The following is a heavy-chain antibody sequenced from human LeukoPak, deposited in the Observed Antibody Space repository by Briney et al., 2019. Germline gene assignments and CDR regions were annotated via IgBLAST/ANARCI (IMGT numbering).Heavy chain of an antibody. CDR3: ARARSWYYYGMDV. CDR2: INPNSGGT. Sequence: ASVKVSCKASGYTFTGYYMHWVRQAPGQGLEWMGWINPNSGGTNYAQKFQGRVTMTRDTSISTVYMELSRLRSDDTAVYYCARARSWYYYGMDVWGQGTTVTVSS. D-gene: IGHD6-13*01. CDR1: GYTFTGYY. J-gene: IGHJ6*02. V-gene: IGHV1-2*02.